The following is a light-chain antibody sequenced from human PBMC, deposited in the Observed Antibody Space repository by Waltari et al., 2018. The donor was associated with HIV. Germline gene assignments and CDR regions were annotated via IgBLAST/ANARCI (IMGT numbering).Light chain of an antibody. J-gene: IGLJ2*01. V-gene: IGLV1-51*01. CDR1: SSNIGNNY. Sequence: QSVLTQPPSVSAAPGQKVTISCSGSSSNIGNNYVSWYQQLPGTAPKLLIYDINKRPSGIPDRFSGSKSGASATLGITGLQTGDEADYYCGTWDYSRSAYVILGGGTKLTVL. CDR2: DIN. CDR3: GTWDYSRSAYVI.